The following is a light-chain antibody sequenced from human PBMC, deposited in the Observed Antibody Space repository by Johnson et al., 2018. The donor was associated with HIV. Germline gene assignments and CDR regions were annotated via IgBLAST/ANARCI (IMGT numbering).Light chain of an antibody. CDR2: DNN. V-gene: IGLV1-51*01. CDR1: SSNIGNNY. CDR3: GTWDSSLSAYV. J-gene: IGLJ1*01. Sequence: QSVLTQSPSVSAAPGQKVTISCSGSSSNIGNNYVSWYQQLPGTAPKLLIYDNNKRPSGIPDRFSGPKSGTSATLAITGLHTGDEADYYCGTWDSSLSAYVFGTGTKVTVL.